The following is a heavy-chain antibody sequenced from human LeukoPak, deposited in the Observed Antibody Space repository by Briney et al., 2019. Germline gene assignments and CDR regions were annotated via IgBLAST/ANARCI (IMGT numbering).Heavy chain of an antibody. Sequence: ASVKVSCKASGYTFTGYYMHWVRQSPGQGLEWMGWINPNSGGTNYAQKIQGRVTMTRDTSISTAYMELSRLRSDDTAVYYCARDPGIAAAGSFDYWGQGTLVTVSS. J-gene: IGHJ4*02. CDR1: GYTFTGYY. D-gene: IGHD6-13*01. CDR2: INPNSGGT. V-gene: IGHV1-2*02. CDR3: ARDPGIAAAGSFDY.